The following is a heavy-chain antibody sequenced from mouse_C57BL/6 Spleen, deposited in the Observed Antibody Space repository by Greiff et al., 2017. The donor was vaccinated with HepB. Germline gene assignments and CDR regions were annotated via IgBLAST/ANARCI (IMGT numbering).Heavy chain of an antibody. D-gene: IGHD2-3*01. CDR2: INPNNGGT. J-gene: IGHJ4*01. CDR1: GYTFTDYY. V-gene: IGHV1-26*01. CDR3: ARSGLLSGEAMDY. Sequence: EVQLQQSGPELVKPGASVKISCKASGYTFTDYYMNWVKQSHGKSLEWIGDINPNNGGTSYNQKFKGKATLTVDKSSSTAYMELRSLTSEDSAVYYCARSGLLSGEAMDYWGQGTSVTVSS.